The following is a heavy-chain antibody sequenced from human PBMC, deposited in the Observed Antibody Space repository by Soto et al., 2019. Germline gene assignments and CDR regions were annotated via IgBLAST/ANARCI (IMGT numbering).Heavy chain of an antibody. J-gene: IGHJ3*02. D-gene: IGHD3-22*01. CDR2: IIPIFGTA. CDR1: GGTFSSYA. Sequence: SVKVSCKASGGTFSSYAISWVRQAPGQGLEWMGGIIPIFGTANYAQKFQGRVTITADESTSTAYMELSSLRSEDTAVYYCARVVVSMMFVRCAFDIWGQGTMVTVSS. V-gene: IGHV1-69*13. CDR3: ARVVVSMMFVRCAFDI.